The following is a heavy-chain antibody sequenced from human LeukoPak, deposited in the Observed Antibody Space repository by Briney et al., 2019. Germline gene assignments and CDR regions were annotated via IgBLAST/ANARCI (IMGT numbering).Heavy chain of an antibody. V-gene: IGHV4-38-2*01. D-gene: IGHD1-1*01. CDR1: GFSVSSGFH. Sequence: SETLSLTCDVSGFSVSSGFHWGWVRQPPGKELEWIGTLLNTGRSFYNPSFQSRVAMSVDTSRNQVSMTLQSVTAADTAVFFCARVRLSRLERVTPHFFFELWGRGTLVIVS. CDR2: LLNTGRS. J-gene: IGHJ2*01. CDR3: ARVRLSRLERVTPHFFFEL.